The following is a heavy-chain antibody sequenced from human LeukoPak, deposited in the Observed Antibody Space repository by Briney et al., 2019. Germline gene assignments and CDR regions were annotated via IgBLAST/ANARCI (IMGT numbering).Heavy chain of an antibody. CDR2: IYPRDSNT. CDR1: EYGSVYSFTSHW. Sequence: GESLKISCKGSEYGSVYSFTSHWIAWVRQMPGKGLGWMGIIYPRDSNTIYSPSFQGQVTTSVDTSINTAYLQWISLEASDTAMYYCARHPIAAGGAYNWFDPWGQGTLVTVSS. V-gene: IGHV5-51*01. D-gene: IGHD6-13*01. CDR3: ARHPIAAGGAYNWFDP. J-gene: IGHJ5*02.